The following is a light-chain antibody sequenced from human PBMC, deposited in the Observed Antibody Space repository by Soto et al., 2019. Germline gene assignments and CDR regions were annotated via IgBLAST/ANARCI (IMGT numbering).Light chain of an antibody. CDR3: QQYNSYSQFT. J-gene: IGKJ3*01. CDR1: QSISRR. Sequence: DIQMTHSPSTLSASVGDRVIITCRASQSISRRLAWYQQKPGKAPRLLIYDVSTLESGVPSRFSGSGSGTEFTLTISCLQPDDVATYYCQQYNSYSQFTFGPGTKVDIK. V-gene: IGKV1-5*01. CDR2: DVS.